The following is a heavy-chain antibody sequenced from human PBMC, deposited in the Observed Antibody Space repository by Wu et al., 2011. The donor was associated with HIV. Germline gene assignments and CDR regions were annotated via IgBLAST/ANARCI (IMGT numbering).Heavy chain of an antibody. CDR2: ISGYSGDT. CDR3: ARGKDIVVVPSFDWFDP. D-gene: IGHD2-2*01. J-gene: IGHJ5*02. Sequence: LVQSGAAVKKPGSSVKVSCKASGGTFNSYGISWVRQAPGQGLEWMGWISGYSGDTNYAQKFQDRVAMTTDTSTSTAYMELRSLRSDDTAVYYCARGKDIVVVPSFDWFDPWGQGTLVTVSS. V-gene: IGHV1-18*01. CDR1: GGTFNSYG.